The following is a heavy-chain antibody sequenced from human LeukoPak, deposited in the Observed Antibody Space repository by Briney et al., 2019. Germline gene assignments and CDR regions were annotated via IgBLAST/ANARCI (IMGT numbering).Heavy chain of an antibody. Sequence: SVKVSCKASGFTFISSAVQWVRQARGQRLECIGWIVVGSGNTNYAQKFQERVTITRDMSTSTTYMELSSLRSEDMAVYYCAAALDSSSYYSFDYWGQGTLVTVSS. J-gene: IGHJ4*02. CDR2: IVVGSGNT. CDR1: GFTFISSA. CDR3: AAALDSSSYYSFDY. V-gene: IGHV1-58*01. D-gene: IGHD3-22*01.